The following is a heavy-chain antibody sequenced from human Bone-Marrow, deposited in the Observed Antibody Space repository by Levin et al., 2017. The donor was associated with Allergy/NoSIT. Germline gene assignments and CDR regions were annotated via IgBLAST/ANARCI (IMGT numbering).Heavy chain of an antibody. D-gene: IGHD2-15*01. V-gene: IGHV1-69*06. Sequence: SVKVSCKASGGTFSSYAISWVRQAPGQGLEWMGGIIPIFGTANYAQKFQGRVTVTADTSTSTAYMELSSLRSEDTAVYFCARWRIKGYCSGSSCYDKWYFFDYWGQGTLVTVSS. J-gene: IGHJ4*02. CDR2: IIPIFGTA. CDR3: ARWRIKGYCSGSSCYDKWYFFDY. CDR1: GGTFSSYA.